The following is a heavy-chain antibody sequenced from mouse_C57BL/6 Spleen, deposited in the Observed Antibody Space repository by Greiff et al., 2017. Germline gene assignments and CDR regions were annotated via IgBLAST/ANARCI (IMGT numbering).Heavy chain of an antibody. J-gene: IGHJ3*01. CDR2: IDPNRGGT. V-gene: IGHV1-72*01. CDR1: GYTFTSYW. Sequence: QVQLQQPGAELVKPGASVKLSCKASGYTFTSYWMHWVKQRPGRGLEWIGRIDPNRGGTKYNEKFKSKATLTVDKPSSTAYMQRSSLTSEDSAVYECARSGTTVVAGDSYWGQGTLVTVSA. CDR3: ARSGTTVVAGDSY. D-gene: IGHD1-1*01.